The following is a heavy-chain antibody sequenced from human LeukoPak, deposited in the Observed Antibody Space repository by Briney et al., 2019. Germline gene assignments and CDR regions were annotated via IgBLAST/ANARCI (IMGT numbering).Heavy chain of an antibody. V-gene: IGHV1-69*04. CDR1: GGTFSSYA. D-gene: IGHD1-26*01. Sequence: SVKVSCKASGGTFSSYAISWVRQAPGQGLEWMRRIIPILGIANYAQKFQGRVTITADKSTSTAYMELSSLRSEDTAVYYCARVRVEWELSYWGQGTLVTVSS. CDR3: ARVRVEWELSY. J-gene: IGHJ4*02. CDR2: IIPILGIA.